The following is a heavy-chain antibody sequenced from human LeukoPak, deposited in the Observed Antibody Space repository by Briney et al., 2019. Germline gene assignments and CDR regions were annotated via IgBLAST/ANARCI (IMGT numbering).Heavy chain of an antibody. CDR3: ARAKALIVVVPAAYYFDY. Sequence: SETLSLTCAVSGYSISSGYYWGWIRQPPGKGQEWSGSIYHSGSTYYNPSLKSRVTISVDTSKIQFSLKLSSVTAADTAVYYCARAKALIVVVPAAYYFDYWGQGTLVTVSS. CDR2: IYHSGST. V-gene: IGHV4-38-2*01. D-gene: IGHD2-2*01. J-gene: IGHJ4*02. CDR1: GYSISSGYY.